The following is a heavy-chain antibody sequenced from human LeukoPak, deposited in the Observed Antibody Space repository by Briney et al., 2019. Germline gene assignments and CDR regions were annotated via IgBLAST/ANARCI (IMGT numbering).Heavy chain of an antibody. V-gene: IGHV3-66*01. J-gene: IGHJ6*02. CDR1: GFTFSSYS. D-gene: IGHD7-27*01. Sequence: GGFLRLSCAASGFTFSSYSMNWVRQAPGKGLEWVTVISSGGSTYYADSVKGSFTISRDNSKTTLYLQMNGLRAEDTAVYYWAREADNWGCTGQGYYGMDVWGQGTTVTVSS. CDR3: AREADNWGCTGQGYYGMDV. CDR2: ISSGGST.